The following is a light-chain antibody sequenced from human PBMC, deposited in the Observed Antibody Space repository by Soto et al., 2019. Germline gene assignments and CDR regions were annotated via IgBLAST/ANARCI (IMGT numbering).Light chain of an antibody. V-gene: IGKV1-5*03. CDR3: QQYNSYPIT. Sequence: DIQMTQSPSTLSASVVDRVTITGRASQSISSWLAWYQQKPGKAPNLLIYRASSLESGVPSRFSGSGSGTEFTLTISSLQPDDFASYYCQQYNSYPITFGQGTRLEIK. J-gene: IGKJ5*01. CDR1: QSISSW. CDR2: RAS.